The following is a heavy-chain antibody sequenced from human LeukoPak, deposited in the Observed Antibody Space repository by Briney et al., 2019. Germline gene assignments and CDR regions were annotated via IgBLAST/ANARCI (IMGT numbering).Heavy chain of an antibody. D-gene: IGHD3-16*01. J-gene: IGHJ4*02. CDR3: ARGGGNFDY. CDR1: GGSISNYNYY. Sequence: SETLSLTCSVSGGSISNYNYYWSWIRQPPGKGLKWIGYIYYSGSTNYNPSLKSRVTISVDTSKNQFSLKLSSVTAADTAVYYCARGGGNFDYWGQGTLVAVSS. CDR2: IYYSGST. V-gene: IGHV4-61*01.